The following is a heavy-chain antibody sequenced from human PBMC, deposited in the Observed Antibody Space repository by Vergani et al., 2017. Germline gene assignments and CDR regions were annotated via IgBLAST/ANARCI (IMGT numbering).Heavy chain of an antibody. D-gene: IGHD3-10*01. Sequence: QLQLQESGPGLVKPSETLSLTCTVSGGSISSSSYYWGWIRQPPGKGLEWIGSIYYSGITYYNPSLKSRVTISVYTSKKQFSLKLSSVNAADTAVYYCARQVILTYYYGSGSYPFDYWGQGTLVTVSS. J-gene: IGHJ4*02. CDR2: IYYSGIT. CDR3: ARQVILTYYYGSGSYPFDY. CDR1: GGSISSSSYY. V-gene: IGHV4-39*01.